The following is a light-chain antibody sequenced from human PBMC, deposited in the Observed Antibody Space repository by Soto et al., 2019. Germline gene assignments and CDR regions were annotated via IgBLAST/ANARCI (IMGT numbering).Light chain of an antibody. J-gene: IGKJ5*01. Sequence: DIQMTQSPSSLSASVGDRVTIPCRASQGISNYLDWYQQKSGKVPKLLIYAASTLQSGVPSRLSGSGSGTDFTLTISSLQPEDVATYYCQKYHSAPITFGPGTRLEIK. V-gene: IGKV1-27*01. CDR1: QGISNY. CDR2: AAS. CDR3: QKYHSAPIT.